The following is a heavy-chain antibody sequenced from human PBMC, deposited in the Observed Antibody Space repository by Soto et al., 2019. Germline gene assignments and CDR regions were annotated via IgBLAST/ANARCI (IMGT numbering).Heavy chain of an antibody. J-gene: IGHJ6*02. CDR3: ASSSSWYKGEDYYYGMDV. V-gene: IGHV4-30-2*01. CDR2: IYHSGST. Sequence: SETLSLTCAVSGGSISSGGYSWSWTRQPPGKGLEWIGYIYHSGSTYYNPSLKSRVTISVDRSKNQFSLKLSSVTAADTAVYYCASSSSWYKGEDYYYGMDVWGQGTTVTVSS. D-gene: IGHD6-13*01. CDR1: GGSISSGGYS.